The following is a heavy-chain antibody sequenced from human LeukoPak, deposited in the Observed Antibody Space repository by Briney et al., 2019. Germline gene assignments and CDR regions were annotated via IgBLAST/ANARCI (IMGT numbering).Heavy chain of an antibody. CDR2: INSGGGDT. CDR3: AKGDQGYCSSTSCYMDN. J-gene: IGHJ4*02. V-gene: IGHV3-23*01. D-gene: IGHD2-2*02. Sequence: GGSLRLSCAASGFTFTSHAMSWVRQAPGKGLEWVSVINSGGGDTYYAGSVKGRFTISRDNAKNSLYLQVNSLRAEDMAVYYCAKGDQGYCSSTSCYMDNWGQGTLVTVSS. CDR1: GFTFTSHA.